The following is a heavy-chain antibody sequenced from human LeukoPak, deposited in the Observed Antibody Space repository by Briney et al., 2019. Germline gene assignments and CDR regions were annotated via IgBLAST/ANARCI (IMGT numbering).Heavy chain of an antibody. CDR1: GFTFSSYA. D-gene: IGHD4-17*01. Sequence: GGSLRLSCAASGFTFSSYAMSWVRQAPGKGLEWVSLISGSGGTAYYADSVKGRFTISRDKSKNTVFLQVNSLRDDDTALYFCAKSSGYSDYAWFDSWGQGTLVTVSS. CDR2: ISGSGGTA. J-gene: IGHJ5*01. V-gene: IGHV3-23*01. CDR3: AKSSGYSDYAWFDS.